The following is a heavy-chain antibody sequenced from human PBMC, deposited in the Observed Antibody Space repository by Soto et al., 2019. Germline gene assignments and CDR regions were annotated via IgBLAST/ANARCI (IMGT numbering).Heavy chain of an antibody. CDR1: GGSFSGYY. Sequence: SETLSLTCAVYGGSFSGYYWSWIRQPPGKGLEWIGEINHSGSTNYNPSLKSRVTISVDTSKNQFSLKLSSVTAADTAVYYCARASFPPRAAPPCGMDVWGQGTTVTVSS. D-gene: IGHD2-15*01. J-gene: IGHJ6*02. CDR3: ARASFPPRAAPPCGMDV. CDR2: INHSGST. V-gene: IGHV4-34*01.